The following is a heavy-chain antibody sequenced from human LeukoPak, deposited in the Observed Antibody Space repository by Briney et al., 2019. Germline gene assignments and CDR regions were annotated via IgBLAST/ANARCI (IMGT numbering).Heavy chain of an antibody. D-gene: IGHD2-2*02. J-gene: IGHJ4*02. V-gene: IGHV1-2*02. CDR3: ARGVRDCSSTSCYILKGLWY. CDR2: INPNSGGT. Sequence: ASVTVSCKASGYTFTGYYMQWVRQAPGQGLEWMGWINPNSGGTNYAQKFQGRVTMTRDTSSSTAYMELSRLRSDDTAVYHCARGVRDCSSTSCYILKGLWYWGQGTPVTVSS. CDR1: GYTFTGYY.